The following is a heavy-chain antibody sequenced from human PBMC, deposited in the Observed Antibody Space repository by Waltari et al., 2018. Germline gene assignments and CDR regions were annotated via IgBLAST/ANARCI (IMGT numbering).Heavy chain of an antibody. Sequence: QVQLVQSGAEVKKPGASVKVSCKASGYTFTGYYMHWVRQAPGQGLEWMGWNNPNSGGTNYAQKFQGRVTMTRDTSISTAYMELSRLRSDDTAVYYCARIPYYYDSSGYEDYWGQGTLVTVSS. CDR1: GYTFTGYY. CDR3: ARIPYYYDSSGYEDY. CDR2: NNPNSGGT. V-gene: IGHV1-2*02. D-gene: IGHD3-22*01. J-gene: IGHJ4*02.